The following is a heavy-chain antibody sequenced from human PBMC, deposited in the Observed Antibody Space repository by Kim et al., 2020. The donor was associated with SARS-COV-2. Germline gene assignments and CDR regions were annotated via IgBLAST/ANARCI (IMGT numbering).Heavy chain of an antibody. Sequence: GGSLRLSCAASGFTFSSYAMHWVRQAPGKGLEWVAVISYDGSNKYYADSAKGRFTISRDNSKNTLYLQMNSLRAEDTAVYYCEISIAGSYYYGMEVWGQGTRVTVSS. CDR1: GFTFSSYA. CDR3: EISIAGSYYYGMEV. CDR2: ISYDGSNK. D-gene: IGHD6-6*01. V-gene: IGHV3-30-3*01. J-gene: IGHJ6*02.